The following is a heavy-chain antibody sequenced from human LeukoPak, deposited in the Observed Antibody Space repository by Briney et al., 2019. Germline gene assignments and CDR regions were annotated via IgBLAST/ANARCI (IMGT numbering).Heavy chain of an antibody. V-gene: IGHV3-7*01. CDR2: IKQDGSEK. CDR3: ARVVRGIAVAMFDY. D-gene: IGHD6-19*01. J-gene: IGHJ4*02. CDR1: GFTFSSYW. Sequence: GGSLRLSFAASGFTFSSYWMSWVRQAPGKGLEWVANIKQDGSEKYYVDSVKGRFTISRDNAKNSLYLQMNSLRAEDTAVYYCARVVRGIAVAMFDYWGQGTLVTVSS.